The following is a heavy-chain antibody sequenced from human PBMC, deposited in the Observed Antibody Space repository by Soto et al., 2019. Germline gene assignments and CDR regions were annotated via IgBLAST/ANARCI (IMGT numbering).Heavy chain of an antibody. J-gene: IGHJ5*02. CDR3: ARAANYDYVWGSYRYFWFDP. V-gene: IGHV4-34*01. D-gene: IGHD3-16*02. Sequence: PSETLSLTCAVYWGSFSGYYWSWIRQPPGKGLEWIGEINHSGGPNYNPSLKRRVTISVDTSKNQFALKLSSVTAADRAVYYCARAANYDYVWGSYRYFWFDPWGQGTLVTV. CDR2: INHSGGP. CDR1: WGSFSGYY.